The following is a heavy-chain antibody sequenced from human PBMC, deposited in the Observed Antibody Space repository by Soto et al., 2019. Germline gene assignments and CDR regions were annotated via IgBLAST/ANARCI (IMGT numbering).Heavy chain of an antibody. V-gene: IGHV3-23*01. J-gene: IGHJ6*02. D-gene: IGHD1-1*01. CDR1: GFTFSSYA. Sequence: EVQLLESGGGLVQPGGSLRLSCAASGFTFSSYAMSWVRQAPGKGLEWVSAISGSGGSTYYADSVKGRFTISRDNSKNTLYLQMNSLRAEDTAVYYCAEEGGSTGTRGDYYGMDVWGQGTTVTVSS. CDR2: ISGSGGST. CDR3: AEEGGSTGTRGDYYGMDV.